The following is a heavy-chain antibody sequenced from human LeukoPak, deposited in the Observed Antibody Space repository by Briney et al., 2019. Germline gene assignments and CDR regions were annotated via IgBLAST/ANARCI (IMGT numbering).Heavy chain of an antibody. CDR1: GFTVSSNC. CDR3: AKSPQGSRGRLDY. Sequence: PGGSLRLSCAASGFTVSSNCMTWVRQAPGMGLEWVSVLCSGGDTYYADSVKGRFTISADSSKNTLYLQMNSLRAEDTALYYCAKSPQGSRGRLDYWGQGTLVTVSS. D-gene: IGHD2/OR15-2a*01. J-gene: IGHJ4*02. CDR2: LCSGGDT. V-gene: IGHV3-53*01.